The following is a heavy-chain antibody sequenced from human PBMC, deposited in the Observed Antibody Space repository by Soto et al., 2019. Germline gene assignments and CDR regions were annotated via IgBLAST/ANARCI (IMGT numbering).Heavy chain of an antibody. CDR1: GGSISSYY. Sequence: SETLSLTCTVSGGSISSYYWSWIRQPPGKGLEWIGYIYYSGSTNYNPSLKSRVTISVDTSKNQFSLKLSFVPAADTAVYYCARSDGRYWGQGTLVTVSS. CDR2: IYYSGST. V-gene: IGHV4-59*01. J-gene: IGHJ4*02. CDR3: ARSDGRY.